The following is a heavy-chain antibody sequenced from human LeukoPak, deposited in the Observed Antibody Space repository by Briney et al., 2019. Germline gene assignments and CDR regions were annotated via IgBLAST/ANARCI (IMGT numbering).Heavy chain of an antibody. Sequence: GGSLRLSCAVSGFTFSNYWMTWVRQAPGKGLEWVANIKHDGSGPSYLDSVRGRFTISRDNARNSLSLQMTSLRAEDTAVYYCARAREITVPGTDYFDYWGQGTLVTVSS. J-gene: IGHJ4*02. V-gene: IGHV3-7*01. D-gene: IGHD6-19*01. CDR2: IKHDGSGP. CDR1: GFTFSNYW. CDR3: ARAREITVPGTDYFDY.